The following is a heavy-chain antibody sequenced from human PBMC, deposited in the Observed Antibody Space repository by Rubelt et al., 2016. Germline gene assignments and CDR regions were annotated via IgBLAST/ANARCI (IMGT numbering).Heavy chain of an antibody. D-gene: IGHD2-15*01. CDR3: ARGYCSGGSCYYFDY. CDR1: GYTFTSYA. V-gene: IGHV1-3*01. Sequence: QVQIVQSGAEVKKPGASVKVSCKASGYTFTSYAMHWVRQAPGQRREWMGWINAGNGNTKYSQKFQGRVTITRDTSASTAYMELSSLRSEDTAVYYCARGYCSGGSCYYFDYWGQGTLVTVSS. CDR2: INAGNGNT. J-gene: IGHJ4*02.